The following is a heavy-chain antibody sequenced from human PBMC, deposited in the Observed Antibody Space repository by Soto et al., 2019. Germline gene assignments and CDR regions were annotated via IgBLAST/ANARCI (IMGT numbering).Heavy chain of an antibody. CDR2: IYPSGTS. J-gene: IGHJ5*01. V-gene: IGHV4-30-2*06. D-gene: IGHD3-10*01. CDR1: GDSISGGGFS. Sequence: QLQLQASGSGLVKPSQTLSLTCAVSGDSISGGGFSWNWILQSPGKGLVWIGYIYPSGTSYFDPYRECRVSTSLDTSRNQFSLRLSSTTAADTAVYYCATGHYCGSGSTAWGHGTLVTVFS. CDR3: ATGHYCGSGSTA.